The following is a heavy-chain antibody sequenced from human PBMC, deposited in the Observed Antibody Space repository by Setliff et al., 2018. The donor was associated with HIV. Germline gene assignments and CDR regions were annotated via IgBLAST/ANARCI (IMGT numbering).Heavy chain of an antibody. CDR1: GYTFSGYY. CDR2: INPNSGAT. V-gene: IGHV1-2*02. J-gene: IGHJ4*02. D-gene: IGHD1-26*01. CDR3: ALASIVSTARWNH. Sequence: ASVKVSCKASGYTFSGYYLHWVRRAPGQGLEWMGWINPNSGATNYAQSCQGRVTMTRDTSISTAYMDLSSLTSDDTAVYYCALASIVSTARWNHWGRGTTVTVSS.